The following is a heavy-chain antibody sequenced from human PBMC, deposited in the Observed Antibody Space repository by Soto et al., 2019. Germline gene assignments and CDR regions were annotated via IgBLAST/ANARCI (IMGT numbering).Heavy chain of an antibody. D-gene: IGHD6-19*01. CDR2: ISSSGSTI. CDR1: GFTFSDYY. J-gene: IGHJ6*02. Sequence: QVQLVESGGGLVKPGGSLRLSCAASGFTFSDYYMSWIRQAPGKGLEWVSYISSSGSTIYYADSVKGRFTISRDNAKNSLYPQMNSLRAEDTAVYYCASQIAVAGTYYYYYGMDVWGQGTTVTVSS. CDR3: ASQIAVAGTYYYYYGMDV. V-gene: IGHV3-11*01.